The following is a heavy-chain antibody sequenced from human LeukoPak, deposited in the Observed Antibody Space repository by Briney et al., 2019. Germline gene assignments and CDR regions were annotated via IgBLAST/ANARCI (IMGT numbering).Heavy chain of an antibody. CDR1: GFTFSSYG. V-gene: IGHV3-30*18. D-gene: IGHD3-22*01. Sequence: GGSLRLSCAASGFTFSSYGMHWVRQAPGKGLEWVAVISYDGSNKYYADSVKGRFTISRDNSKNTLYLQMNSLRAEDTAVYYCAKDLYDSSGPFDYWGQGTLVTVSS. J-gene: IGHJ4*02. CDR2: ISYDGSNK. CDR3: AKDLYDSSGPFDY.